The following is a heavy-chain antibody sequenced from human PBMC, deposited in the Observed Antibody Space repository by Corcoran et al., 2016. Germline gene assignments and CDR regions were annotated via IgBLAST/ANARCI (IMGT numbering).Heavy chain of an antibody. CDR3: DPDRAPSAGDGFAT. Sequence: QITLKESGPTLVKPTQTLTLTCSFSGFSLTTSGVGVGWIRQPPGKALEWLAIIYWNDDKHYSASLESRLTIIKDTSKNQVVLIMTNMDPVETGPVYCDPDRAPSAGDGFATWGKGTLVPAS. J-gene: IGHJ5*01. CDR1: GFSLTTSGVG. D-gene: IGHD3-10*01. CDR2: IYWNDDK. V-gene: IGHV2-5*04.